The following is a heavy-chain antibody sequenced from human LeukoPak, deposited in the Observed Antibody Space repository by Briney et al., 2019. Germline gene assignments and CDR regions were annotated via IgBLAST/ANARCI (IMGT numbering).Heavy chain of an antibody. CDR2: IYTSGST. CDR1: GGSISSGSYY. V-gene: IGHV4-61*02. J-gene: IGHJ4*02. D-gene: IGHD2-2*01. CDR3: ARGTLYCSSTSCLKYYFDY. Sequence: SETLSLTCTVSGGSISSGSYYWRWIRQPAGKGLEWIGRIYTSGSTNYNPSLKSLVTISVDTSKNQFSLKLSSVTAADTAVYYCARGTLYCSSTSCLKYYFDYWGQGTLVTVSS.